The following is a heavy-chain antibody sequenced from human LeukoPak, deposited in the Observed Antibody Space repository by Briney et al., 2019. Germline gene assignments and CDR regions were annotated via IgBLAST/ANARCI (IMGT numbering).Heavy chain of an antibody. J-gene: IGHJ4*02. V-gene: IGHV3-33*06. Sequence: GRSLRLSCAASGFTFSSYGMHWVRQAPGKGLEWVAVIWYDGDNKYYADSVKGRFTISRDNSKNTLYLQMNSLRAEDTAVYYCAKDLLPYRYYYDSSGYEEDYWGQGTLVTVSS. CDR1: GFTFSSYG. D-gene: IGHD3-22*01. CDR3: AKDLLPYRYYYDSSGYEEDY. CDR2: IWYDGDNK.